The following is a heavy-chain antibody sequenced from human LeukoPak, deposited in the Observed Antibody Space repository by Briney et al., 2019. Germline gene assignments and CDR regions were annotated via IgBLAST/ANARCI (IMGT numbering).Heavy chain of an antibody. D-gene: IGHD1-26*01. CDR1: GGAFSSYA. CDR2: IIPIFGTA. V-gene: IGHV1-69*05. CDR3: AGETMGATYDY. J-gene: IGHJ4*02. Sequence: SVKVSSKASGGAFSSYAISWVPQAPGPQLEWMGGIIPIFGTANYAQKFHGRVTITTDESTSTAYMELRSVRSEDRAVYYCAGETMGATYDYWGQGTLVTVAS.